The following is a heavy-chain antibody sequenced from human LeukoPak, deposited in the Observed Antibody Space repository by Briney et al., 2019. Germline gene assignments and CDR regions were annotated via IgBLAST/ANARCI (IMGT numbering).Heavy chain of an antibody. J-gene: IGHJ4*02. V-gene: IGHV1-18*04. CDR2: ITTFNDRT. CDR3: ARSGSSSWSSLLDY. CDR1: GYIFTSYG. Sequence: ASVKASCKASGYIFTSYGITWVRQAPGRGLEWMGRITTFNDRTVLAEKFRGRVTLNTDTTTAYLTLRKLRSDDTAVYYCARSGSSSWSSLLDYWGQGSLVIVSS. D-gene: IGHD6-13*01.